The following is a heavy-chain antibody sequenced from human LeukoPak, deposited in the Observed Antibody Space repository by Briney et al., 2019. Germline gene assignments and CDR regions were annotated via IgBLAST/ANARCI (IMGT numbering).Heavy chain of an antibody. Sequence: GGSLRLSCAASGFTFSSYGMSWVRQAPGKGLEWVAVISYDGSNKYYADSVKGRFTISRDNSKNTLYLQMNSLRAEDTAVYYCARDPSSGYYAVGMDVWGQGTTVTVSS. CDR2: ISYDGSNK. J-gene: IGHJ6*02. CDR1: GFTFSSYG. V-gene: IGHV3-30*03. CDR3: ARDPSSGYYAVGMDV. D-gene: IGHD3-22*01.